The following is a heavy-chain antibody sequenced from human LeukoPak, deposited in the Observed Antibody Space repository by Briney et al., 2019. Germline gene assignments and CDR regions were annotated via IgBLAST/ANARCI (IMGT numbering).Heavy chain of an antibody. D-gene: IGHD2-8*01. V-gene: IGHV3-21*01. CDR2: ISSTGSYI. CDR3: AGCLNGVCYLDY. Sequence: GGSLRLSCAASGFVFTTYGMSWVRQSPGKGLEWVSSISSTGSYINYADSVKGRFTISRDNAKNSLYLQMNSLRAEDTAVYYCAGCLNGVCYLDYWGQGTLVTVSS. J-gene: IGHJ4*02. CDR1: GFVFTTYG.